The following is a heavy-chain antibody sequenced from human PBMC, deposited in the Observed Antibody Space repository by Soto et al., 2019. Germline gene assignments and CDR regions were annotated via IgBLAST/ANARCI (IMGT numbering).Heavy chain of an antibody. J-gene: IGHJ6*02. CDR1: GFTFSSYG. D-gene: IGHD3-10*01. V-gene: IGHV3-30*18. CDR3: AKAARGSYYYYGMDV. CDR2: ISYDGSNK. Sequence: QVQLVESGGGGVQPGRSLRLSCAASGFTFSSYGMHWVRQAPGKGLEWVAVISYDGSNKYYADSVKGRFTISRDNSKNTLYLQMNSLRAEDTAVYYCAKAARGSYYYYGMDVWGQGTTVTVSS.